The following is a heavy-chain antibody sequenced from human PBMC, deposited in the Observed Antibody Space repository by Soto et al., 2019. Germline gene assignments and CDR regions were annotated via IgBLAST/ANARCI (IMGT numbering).Heavy chain of an antibody. V-gene: IGHV3-13*01. CDR3: ARAYSSSRSSLAPNYYYGMDV. CDR1: GCTFSSYD. Sequence: GGSLRLSCASSGCTFSSYDMRLVRQAPGKGLEWVSAIGTAGDTYYPGSVKGRFTISRENAKNSLYLQMNSLRAEDTAVYYCARAYSSSRSSLAPNYYYGMDVWGQGTTVTVSS. D-gene: IGHD6-13*01. J-gene: IGHJ6*02. CDR2: IGTAGDT.